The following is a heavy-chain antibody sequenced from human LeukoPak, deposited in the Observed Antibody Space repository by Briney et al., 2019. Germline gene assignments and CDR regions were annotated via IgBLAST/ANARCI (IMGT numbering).Heavy chain of an antibody. CDR1: GFSFSSYS. D-gene: IGHD2-15*01. V-gene: IGHV3-21*01. Sequence: GGSLRLSCAGSGFSFSSYSLNWVRQAPGKGLEWVSFIRGSSNYMYYADSVKGRFTISRDNAKNSLYLQMNNLRAEDTAVYYCAREGVGYYLDQWGQGTLVTVSS. CDR2: IRGSSNYM. CDR3: AREGVGYYLDQ. J-gene: IGHJ4*02.